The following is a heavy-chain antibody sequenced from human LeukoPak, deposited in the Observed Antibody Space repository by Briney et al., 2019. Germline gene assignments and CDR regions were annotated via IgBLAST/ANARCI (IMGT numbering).Heavy chain of an antibody. D-gene: IGHD1-26*01. V-gene: IGHV1-2*02. CDR3: ARGEIIVGATTGDVDY. Sequence: ASVKVSCKASGYTFTGYYMHWVRQAPGQGLEWMGWISPNSGGTNYAQKFQGRVTMTRDTSISTAYMELSRLRSDDTAVYYCARGEIIVGATTGDVDYWGQGTLVTVSS. CDR2: ISPNSGGT. CDR1: GYTFTGYY. J-gene: IGHJ4*02.